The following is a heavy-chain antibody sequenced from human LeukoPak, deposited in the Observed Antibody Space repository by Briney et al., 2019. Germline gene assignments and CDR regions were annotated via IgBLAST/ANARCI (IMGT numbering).Heavy chain of an antibody. CDR3: ARCHGDGRGCYFDY. V-gene: IGHV4-59*01. D-gene: IGHD4-17*01. CDR2: IYYSGST. CDR1: GGSIINYY. Sequence: PSETLSLTCTVSGGSIINYYWSWIRQSPGKGLEWIGYIYYSGSTNYNPSLKSRFTISVDTSKNQFSLSLSSVTAADTSVYYCARCHGDGRGCYFDYWGQGTLVTVSS. J-gene: IGHJ4*02.